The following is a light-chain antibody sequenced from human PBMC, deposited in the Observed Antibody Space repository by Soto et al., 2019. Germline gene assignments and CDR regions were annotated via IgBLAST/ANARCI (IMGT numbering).Light chain of an antibody. J-gene: IGLJ1*01. CDR1: SSDVGGYNY. CDR2: DVS. Sequence: LTQPASVSGSPGQSITISCTGTSSDVGGYNYVSWYQQHPGKAPKLMIYDVSNRPSGVSNRFSGSKSGNTASLTISGLQTEDEADYYCSSYTSSSTRVFGAGTKVTVL. CDR3: SSYTSSSTRV. V-gene: IGLV2-14*03.